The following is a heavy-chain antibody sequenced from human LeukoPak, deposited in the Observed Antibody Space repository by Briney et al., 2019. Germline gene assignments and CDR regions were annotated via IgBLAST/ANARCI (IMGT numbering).Heavy chain of an antibody. Sequence: GGSLRLSCAASGFTFSSYAMHWVRQAPGKGLEWVSAISGSGGSTYYADSVKGRFSISRDNAKNTVYLQMNNLRAEDTAVYFCARWSTTPDTEAGDYWGQGTLVTVSS. CDR2: ISGSGGST. V-gene: IGHV3-23*01. CDR1: GFTFSSYA. D-gene: IGHD1/OR15-1a*01. J-gene: IGHJ4*02. CDR3: ARWSTTPDTEAGDY.